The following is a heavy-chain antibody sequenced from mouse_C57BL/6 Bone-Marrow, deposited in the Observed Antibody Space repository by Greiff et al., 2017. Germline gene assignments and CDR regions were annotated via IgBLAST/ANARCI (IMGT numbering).Heavy chain of an antibody. CDR2: LSDGGSYT. V-gene: IGHV5-4*01. Sequence: EVNVVESGGGLVKPGGSLKLSCAASGFTFSSYAMSWVRQTPEKRLEWVATLSDGGSYTYYPDNVKGRFTISRDNAKNNLYLQMSHLKSEDTAMYYGARDNYGSSYNAMDYWGQGTSVTVSS. CDR3: ARDNYGSSYNAMDY. CDR1: GFTFSSYA. D-gene: IGHD1-1*01. J-gene: IGHJ4*01.